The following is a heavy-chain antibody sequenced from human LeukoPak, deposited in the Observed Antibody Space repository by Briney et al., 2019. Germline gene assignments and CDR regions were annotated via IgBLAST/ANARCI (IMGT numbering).Heavy chain of an antibody. D-gene: IGHD3-22*01. Sequence: GGSLRLSCAASGFTFSSYAMSWVRQAPGKGLEWVSAISGSGGSTYYADSVKGRFTISRDNSNNTLFLQMNSLRAGDTAVYYCTKGPHKYYDTSGYVDYWGQGTLVTVSS. CDR2: ISGSGGST. CDR3: TKGPHKYYDTSGYVDY. J-gene: IGHJ4*02. V-gene: IGHV3-23*01. CDR1: GFTFSSYA.